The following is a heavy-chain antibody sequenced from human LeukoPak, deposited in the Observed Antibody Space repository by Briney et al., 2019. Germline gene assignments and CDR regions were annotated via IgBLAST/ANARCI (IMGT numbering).Heavy chain of an antibody. CDR1: GFTFSSYG. J-gene: IGHJ3*02. CDR2: ISYDGSNK. V-gene: IGHV3-30*18. CDR3: ANAHYCGGDCYSGDDAFDI. Sequence: GRSLRLSCAAPGFTFSSYGMHWVRQAPGKGLEWVAVISYDGSNKYYADSVKGRFTISRDNSKNTLYLQMNSLRAEDTAVYYCANAHYCGGDCYSGDDAFDIWGQGTMVTVSS. D-gene: IGHD2-21*02.